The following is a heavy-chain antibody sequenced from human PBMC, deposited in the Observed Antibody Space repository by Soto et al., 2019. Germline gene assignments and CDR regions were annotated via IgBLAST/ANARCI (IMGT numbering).Heavy chain of an antibody. V-gene: IGHV1-8*01. J-gene: IGHJ3*02. CDR1: GYTFTSYD. D-gene: IGHD2-2*01. Sequence: ASVKVSCKASGYTFTSYDINWVRQATGQGLEWMGWMNPNSGNTGYAQKFQGRVTMTRNTSISTAYMELSSLRSEDTAVYYCAKYGSSTSCLDIWGQGTMVTVSS. CDR3: AKYGSSTSCLDI. CDR2: MNPNSGNT.